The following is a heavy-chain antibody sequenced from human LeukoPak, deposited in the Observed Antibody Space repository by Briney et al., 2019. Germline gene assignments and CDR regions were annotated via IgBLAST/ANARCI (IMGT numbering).Heavy chain of an antibody. CDR1: GFTFSSYG. Sequence: GRSLRLSCAASGFTFSSYGMHWVRQAPGKGLEWVAVIWYDGSSKYYADSVKGRFTISRDNSKNTLYLQMNSLRAEDTAVYYCARDYAPYYYDSSGPLGAFDIWGQGTMVTVSS. V-gene: IGHV3-33*01. J-gene: IGHJ3*02. CDR3: ARDYAPYYYDSSGPLGAFDI. D-gene: IGHD3-22*01. CDR2: IWYDGSSK.